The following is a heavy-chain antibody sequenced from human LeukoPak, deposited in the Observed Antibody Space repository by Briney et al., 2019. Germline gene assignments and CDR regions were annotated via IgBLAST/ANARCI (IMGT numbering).Heavy chain of an antibody. Sequence: GGSLRLSCAASGFTFSTYAMSWLRQAPGKGLEWVSAICHSGANRYYADSEKGRFTISRDNSKNTLYLQMNSLSAEDTGVYYCAKGSTEPDYWGQGTLVTVSS. CDR1: GFTFSTYA. CDR2: ICHSGANR. CDR3: AKGSTEPDY. D-gene: IGHD2/OR15-2a*01. V-gene: IGHV3-23*01. J-gene: IGHJ4*02.